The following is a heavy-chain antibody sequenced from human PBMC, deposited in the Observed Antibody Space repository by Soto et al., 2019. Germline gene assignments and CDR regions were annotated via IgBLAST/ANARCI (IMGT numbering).Heavy chain of an antibody. CDR2: IWYDGSNK. CDR3: AREGCSGGSCYPIGE. J-gene: IGHJ4*02. Sequence: QVQLVESGGGVVQPGRSLGLSCAASGFTFSSYGMHWVRQAPGKGLEWVAVIWYDGSNKYYAGSVKGRFTISRDNSKNTLYLQMNSLRAEDTAVYYCAREGCSGGSCYPIGEWGQGTLVTVSS. CDR1: GFTFSSYG. D-gene: IGHD2-15*01. V-gene: IGHV3-33*01.